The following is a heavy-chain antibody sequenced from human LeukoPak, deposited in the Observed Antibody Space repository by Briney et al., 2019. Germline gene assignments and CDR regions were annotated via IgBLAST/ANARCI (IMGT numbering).Heavy chain of an antibody. CDR3: ATDVIVGASQFDY. D-gene: IGHD1-26*01. CDR1: GYILTDYY. Sequence: ASVKVSCKASGYILTDYYIHWVRQAPGQGLEWMGWISAYNGNTNYAQKLQGRVTMTTDTSTSTAFMELRSLRSDDTAVYYCATDVIVGASQFDYWGQGTLVTVSS. J-gene: IGHJ4*02. CDR2: ISAYNGNT. V-gene: IGHV1-18*04.